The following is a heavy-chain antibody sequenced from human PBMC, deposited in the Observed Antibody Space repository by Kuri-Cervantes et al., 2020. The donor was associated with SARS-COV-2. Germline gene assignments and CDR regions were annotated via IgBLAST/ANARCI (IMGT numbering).Heavy chain of an antibody. Sequence: ETLSLTCAPSGFTFSNYDMHWVRQAPGKGLEWVAYISAHSTTIKYADSVKGRFAISRDNANNSLYLQMSSLRAEDTAMYYCAREQYYYDSSAYPSLGYYGVDVWGQGTTVTVSS. J-gene: IGHJ6*02. V-gene: IGHV3-48*01. CDR2: ISAHSTTI. D-gene: IGHD3-22*01. CDR1: GFTFSNYD. CDR3: AREQYYYDSSAYPSLGYYGVDV.